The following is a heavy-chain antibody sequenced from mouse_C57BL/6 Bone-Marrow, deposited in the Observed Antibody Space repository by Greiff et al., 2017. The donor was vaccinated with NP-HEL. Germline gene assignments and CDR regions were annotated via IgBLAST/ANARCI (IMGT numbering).Heavy chain of an antibody. D-gene: IGHD1-1*01. CDR3: ARGYGSSYDY. V-gene: IGHV1-76*01. CDR1: GYTFTDYY. Sequence: VQLQQSGAELVRPGASVKLSCKASGYTFTDYYINWVKQRPGQGLEWIARIYPGSGNTYYNEKFKGKATLTAEKSSSTAYMQLSSLTSEDSAGYFCARGYGSSYDYWGQGTTLTVSS. CDR2: IYPGSGNT. J-gene: IGHJ2*01.